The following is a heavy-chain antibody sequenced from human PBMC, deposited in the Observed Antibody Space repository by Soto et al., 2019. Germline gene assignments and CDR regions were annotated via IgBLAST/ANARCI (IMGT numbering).Heavy chain of an antibody. CDR1: GGSFSGYY. CDR3: ARYSSSWYPSNY. CDR2: INHSGST. V-gene: IGHV4-34*01. D-gene: IGHD6-13*01. Sequence: SETLSLTCAVYGGSFSGYYWSWIRQPPGKGLEWIGEINHSGSTNYNPSLKSRVTISVDTSKNQFSLKLNSVTAADTAVYYCARYSSSWYPSNYWGQGTLVTVSS. J-gene: IGHJ4*02.